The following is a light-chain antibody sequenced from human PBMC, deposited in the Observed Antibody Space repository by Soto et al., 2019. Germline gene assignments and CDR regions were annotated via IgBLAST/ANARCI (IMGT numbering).Light chain of an antibody. J-gene: IGLJ2*01. V-gene: IGLV2-14*01. CDR3: SLYTSSSGVV. CDR1: SSDVGGYNY. Sequence: QSALTQPASVSGSPGQSITISCTGTSSDVGGYNYVSWYQQHPGKAPKLMIYDVSNRPSGVSNRFSGSKSGNTASLTISGLQAEDEADYYCSLYTSSSGVVFGGGTQLTVL. CDR2: DVS.